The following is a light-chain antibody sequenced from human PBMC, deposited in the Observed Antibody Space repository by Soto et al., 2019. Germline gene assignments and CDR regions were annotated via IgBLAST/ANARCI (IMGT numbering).Light chain of an antibody. V-gene: IGKV3-11*01. CDR1: QSVSSY. CDR3: QQRSNWPPYT. CDR2: DAS. J-gene: IGKJ2*01. Sequence: EIVLTQSPATLSFSPGERATLSCRASQSVSSYLAWYQQKPGQAPRLLIYDASNRATGIPARCSGSGSGTDFTLTISSREPEDVAVDYCQQRSNWPPYTFGQGTKLEIK.